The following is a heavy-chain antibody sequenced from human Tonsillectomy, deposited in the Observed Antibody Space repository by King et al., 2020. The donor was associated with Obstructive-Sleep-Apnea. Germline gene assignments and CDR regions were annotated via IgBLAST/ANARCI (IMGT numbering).Heavy chain of an antibody. Sequence: VQLVESGGGLVQPGGSLRLSCAASGFTFSSYWMSWVRQAPGKGLEWVANIKQDGSDKYYVDSVKGRFTIYRDNAKNSLYLQMNSLRAEDTAVYYCAREAASGRYEQQEYFQYWGQGTLVTVSS. CDR3: AREAASGRYEQQEYFQY. J-gene: IGHJ1*01. CDR2: IKQDGSDK. CDR1: GFTFSSYW. D-gene: IGHD6-19*01. V-gene: IGHV3-7*03.